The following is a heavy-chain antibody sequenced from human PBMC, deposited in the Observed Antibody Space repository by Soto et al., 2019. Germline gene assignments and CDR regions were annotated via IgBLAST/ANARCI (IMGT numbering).Heavy chain of an antibody. Sequence: GESLKISCKGSGYSFTSYWIGWVRQMPGKGLEWMGIIYPGDSDTRYSPSIQGQVTISADKSISTAYLQWSSLKASDTAMYYCARADIVLVPAAPYYYYYGMDVWGQGTTVTVSS. D-gene: IGHD2-2*01. CDR2: IYPGDSDT. CDR1: GYSFTSYW. V-gene: IGHV5-51*01. J-gene: IGHJ6*02. CDR3: ARADIVLVPAAPYYYYYGMDV.